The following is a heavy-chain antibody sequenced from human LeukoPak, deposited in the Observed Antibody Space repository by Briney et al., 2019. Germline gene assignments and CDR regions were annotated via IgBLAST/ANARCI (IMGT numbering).Heavy chain of an antibody. Sequence: GGSLRLSCAASGFTFSSYGMHWVRQAPGKGLEWVAFIRYDGSNKYYADSMKGLFTISRDNSKNTLYLQVNSLRAEDTAVYYCAKDHLANYYYYYMDVWGKGTTVTISS. CDR3: AKDHLANYYYYYMDV. CDR2: IRYDGSNK. V-gene: IGHV3-30*02. CDR1: GFTFSSYG. J-gene: IGHJ6*03.